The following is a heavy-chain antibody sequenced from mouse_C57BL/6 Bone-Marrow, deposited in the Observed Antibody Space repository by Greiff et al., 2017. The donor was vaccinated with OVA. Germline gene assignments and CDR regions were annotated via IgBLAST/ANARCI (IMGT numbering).Heavy chain of an antibody. CDR1: GYAFTNYL. J-gene: IGHJ2*01. D-gene: IGHD2-4*01. V-gene: IGHV1-54*01. CDR3: ARFSYDYDGSYFDY. Sequence: VQLQQSGAELVRPGTSVKVSCKASGYAFTNYLIEWVKQRPGQGLEWIGVINPGSGGIYYNEKFKGKSTLIADKSSSTAYMKLSSLTSEDSAVYFCARFSYDYDGSYFDYWGQGTTLTVSS. CDR2: INPGSGGI.